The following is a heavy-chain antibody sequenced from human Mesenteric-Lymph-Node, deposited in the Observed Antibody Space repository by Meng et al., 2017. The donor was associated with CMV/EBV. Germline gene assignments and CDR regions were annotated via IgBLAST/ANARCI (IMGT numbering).Heavy chain of an antibody. CDR3: ARDQIVVVPAALTARGRTNYYGMDV. CDR1: GGSISSSSYY. V-gene: IGHV4-39*07. CDR2: IYYSGRT. Sequence: SETLSLTCTVSGGSISSSSYYRGWIRQPPGKGLEWIGSIYYSGRTYYNPSLKSRVTISVDTSKNQFSLKLSSVTAADTAVYYCARDQIVVVPAALTARGRTNYYGMDVWGQGTTVTVSS. D-gene: IGHD2-2*01. J-gene: IGHJ6*02.